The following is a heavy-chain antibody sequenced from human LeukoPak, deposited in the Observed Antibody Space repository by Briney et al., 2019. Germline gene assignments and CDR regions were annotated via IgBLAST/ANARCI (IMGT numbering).Heavy chain of an antibody. CDR3: ARDHSSSWYGSWLY. J-gene: IGHJ4*02. V-gene: IGHV3-7*04. Sequence: GGSLRLSCAASGFTFSSCAMHWVRQAPGKGLEWVANIKQDGSEKYYVDSVKGRFTISRDNAKNSLYLQMNSLRAEDTAVYYCARDHSSSWYGSWLYWGQGTLVTVSS. CDR1: GFTFSSCA. CDR2: IKQDGSEK. D-gene: IGHD6-13*01.